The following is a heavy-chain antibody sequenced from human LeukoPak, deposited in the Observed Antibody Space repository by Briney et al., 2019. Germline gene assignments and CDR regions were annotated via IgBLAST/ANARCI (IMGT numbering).Heavy chain of an antibody. CDR1: GGSISSSNW. CDR3: ARGSGYDDYWFDP. CDR2: IYHSGST. Sequence: SETLSLTCVVSGGSISSSNWWSWVRQPPEKGLEWIGEIYHSGSTNYNPSLKSRVTISVDKSKNQFSLKLSSVTAADTAVYYCARGSGYDDYWFDPWGQGTLVTVSS. V-gene: IGHV4-4*02. J-gene: IGHJ5*02. D-gene: IGHD5-12*01.